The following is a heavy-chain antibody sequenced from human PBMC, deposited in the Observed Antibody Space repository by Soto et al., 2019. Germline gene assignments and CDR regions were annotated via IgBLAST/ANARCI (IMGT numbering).Heavy chain of an antibody. CDR1: GFTFSNYA. CDR3: AKVPVGATGRFDV. D-gene: IGHD1-26*01. CDR2: ISGSGGST. V-gene: IGHV3-23*01. Sequence: GGSLRLSCAGSGFTFSNYAMSWVRQAPGKGLAWVSAISGSGGSTYYADSVKGRFTISRDNSKNTLYLQMNSLRAEDTALYYCAKVPVGATGRFDVWGQGTTVTVSS. J-gene: IGHJ6*02.